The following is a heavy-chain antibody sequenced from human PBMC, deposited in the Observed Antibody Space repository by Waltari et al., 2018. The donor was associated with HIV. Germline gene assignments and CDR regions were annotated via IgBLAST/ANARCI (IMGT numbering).Heavy chain of an antibody. CDR3: ARDKYYYDSSGYYFDY. CDR1: GGSISSGSYY. D-gene: IGHD3-22*01. V-gene: IGHV4-61*02. J-gene: IGHJ4*02. CDR2: IYTSGST. Sequence: QVQLQESGPGLVKPSQTLSLTCTVSGGSISSGSYYWSWLRQPAGKGLEWIGRIYTSGSTNYNPSLKSRVTISVDTSKNQFSLKLSSVTAADTAVYYCARDKYYYDSSGYYFDYWGQGTLVTVSS.